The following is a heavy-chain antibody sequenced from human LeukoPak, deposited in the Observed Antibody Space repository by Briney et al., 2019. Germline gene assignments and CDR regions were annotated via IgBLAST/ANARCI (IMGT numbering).Heavy chain of an antibody. CDR1: GGSISSGGYY. Sequence: PSETLSLTCTVSGGSISSGGYYWSWIRQPPGKGLEWIRYIYPSGSTYYDPSLKSRVTISVDRSKNQFSLELSSVTAADTAVYYCARIRITIFGVVTREYMDVWGKGTTVTVSS. CDR3: ARIRITIFGVVTREYMDV. J-gene: IGHJ6*03. CDR2: IYPSGST. V-gene: IGHV4-30-2*01. D-gene: IGHD3-3*01.